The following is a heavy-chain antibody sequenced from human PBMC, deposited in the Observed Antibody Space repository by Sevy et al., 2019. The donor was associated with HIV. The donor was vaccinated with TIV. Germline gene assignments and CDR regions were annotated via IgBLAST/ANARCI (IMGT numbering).Heavy chain of an antibody. CDR2: MYSGGSP. J-gene: IGHJ5*02. CDR1: GFSISNNY. D-gene: IGHD2-15*01. Sequence: GGSLRLSCAASGFSISNNYTAWVRQAPGKGLEWVSVMYSGGSPYYADSVKGRFALSRDMSKNTVYLQMNSLRAEDTAVYYCARRYCGGGSCTAFDPWGQGTLVTVSS. CDR3: ARRYCGGGSCTAFDP. V-gene: IGHV3-53*01.